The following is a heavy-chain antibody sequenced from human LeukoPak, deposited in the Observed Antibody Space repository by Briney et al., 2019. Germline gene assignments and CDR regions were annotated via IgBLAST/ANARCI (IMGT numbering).Heavy chain of an antibody. CDR3: ARTGVSHRAFDI. CDR1: GGSISSGGYS. J-gene: IGHJ3*02. CDR2: IYHSGST. V-gene: IGHV4-30-2*01. Sequence: SETLSLTCAVSGGSISSGGYSWSWIRQPPGQGLEWIGYIYHSGSTYYNPSLKSRVTISVDRSKNQFSLKLSSVTAADTAVYYCARTGVSHRAFDIWGQGTMVTVSS. D-gene: IGHD5/OR15-5a*01.